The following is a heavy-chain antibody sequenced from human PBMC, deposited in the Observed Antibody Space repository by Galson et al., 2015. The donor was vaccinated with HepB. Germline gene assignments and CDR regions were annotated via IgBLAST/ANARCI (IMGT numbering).Heavy chain of an antibody. Sequence: SCKASGGTFSSYAISWVRQAPGQGLEWMGGIIPIFGTANYAQKFQGRVTITADESTSTAYMELSSLRSEDTAVYYCASSTRQYQLLWGDHFDYWGQGTLVTVSS. D-gene: IGHD2-2*01. CDR2: IIPIFGTA. CDR1: GGTFSSYA. CDR3: ASSTRQYQLLWGDHFDY. J-gene: IGHJ4*02. V-gene: IGHV1-69*01.